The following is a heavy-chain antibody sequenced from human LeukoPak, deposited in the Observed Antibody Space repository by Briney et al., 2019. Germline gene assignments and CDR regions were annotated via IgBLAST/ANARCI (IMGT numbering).Heavy chain of an antibody. CDR2: IKQDGSEK. V-gene: IGHV3-7*03. Sequence: PGGSLRLSCAASGFTFSSYAMHWVRQAPGKGLEWVANIKQDGSEKSYVDSVKGRFTISRDNAKNSLSLQMNNLRVEDTAVYYCVRALAAGAWGQGTLVTVSS. D-gene: IGHD6-25*01. CDR3: VRALAAGA. J-gene: IGHJ5*02. CDR1: GFTFSSYA.